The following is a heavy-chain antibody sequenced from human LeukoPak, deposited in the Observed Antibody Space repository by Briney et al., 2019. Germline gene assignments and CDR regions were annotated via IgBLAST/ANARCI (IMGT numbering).Heavy chain of an antibody. Sequence: SVKVSCTASGGTFSSYPISWVRQAPGQGLEWMGGIIPIFGTANYAQKFQGRVTITADESTSTAYMELSSLRSEDTAVYYCARPGVVAGTEWDFQHWGQGTLVTVSS. D-gene: IGHD2-2*01. CDR1: GGTFSSYP. V-gene: IGHV1-69*13. CDR2: IIPIFGTA. CDR3: ARPGVVAGTEWDFQH. J-gene: IGHJ1*01.